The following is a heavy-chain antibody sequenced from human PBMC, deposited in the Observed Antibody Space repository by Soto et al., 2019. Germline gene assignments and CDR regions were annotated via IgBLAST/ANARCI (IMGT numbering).Heavy chain of an antibody. CDR3: ARESSPAVGSGWYFDY. CDR1: GGSISSYY. V-gene: IGHV4-59*01. Sequence: SETLSLTCTVSGGSISSYYWSWIRQPPGKGLEWIGYIYYSGSTNYNPSLKSRVTISVDTSKNQFSLKLSSVTAADTAVYYCARESSPAVGSGWYFDYWGEGTLVTVSS. CDR2: IYYSGST. D-gene: IGHD6-19*01. J-gene: IGHJ4*02.